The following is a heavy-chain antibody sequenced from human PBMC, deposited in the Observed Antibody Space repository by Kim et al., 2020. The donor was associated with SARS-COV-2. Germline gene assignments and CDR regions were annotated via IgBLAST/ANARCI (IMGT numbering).Heavy chain of an antibody. CDR2: TYFTGTR. Sequence: SETLSLTCIVSGGSISTNSHAWGWLRQAPGKGLEWIGTTYFTGTRYYNPSLESRVAISVDVSKNQFSLKVFAVTAADTAVYYCARQYPLIKLDYWGLGALVTVSS. D-gene: IGHD3-22*01. V-gene: IGHV4-39*01. CDR3: ARQYPLIKLDY. J-gene: IGHJ4*02. CDR1: GGSISTNSHA.